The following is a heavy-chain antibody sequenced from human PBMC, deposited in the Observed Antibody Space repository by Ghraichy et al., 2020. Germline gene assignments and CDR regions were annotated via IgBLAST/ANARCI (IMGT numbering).Heavy chain of an antibody. CDR1: GFTFSNAW. Sequence: GESLNISCAASGFTFSNAWMSWVRQAPGKGLEWVGRIKSKTDGGTTDYAAPVKGRFTISRDDSKNTLYLQMNSLKTEDTAVYYCTTDGYCSSTSCYGDYYYGMDVWGQGTTVTVSS. CDR2: IKSKTDGGTT. D-gene: IGHD2-2*03. CDR3: TTDGYCSSTSCYGDYYYGMDV. J-gene: IGHJ6*02. V-gene: IGHV3-15*01.